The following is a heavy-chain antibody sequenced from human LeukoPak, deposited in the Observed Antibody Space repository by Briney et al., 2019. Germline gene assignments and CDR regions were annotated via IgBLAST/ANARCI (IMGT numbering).Heavy chain of an antibody. Sequence: PSQTLSLTCTVSGGSISSGGSYWSWIRQHPGKGLAWIGYIYYSVSTYYNPSLKSRVTISVDTSKNQFSLKLSSVTAADTAVYYCARAYGDPGTDYWGQGTLVTVSS. CDR3: ARAYGDPGTDY. J-gene: IGHJ4*02. V-gene: IGHV4-31*03. CDR1: GGSISSGGSY. CDR2: IYYSVST. D-gene: IGHD4-17*01.